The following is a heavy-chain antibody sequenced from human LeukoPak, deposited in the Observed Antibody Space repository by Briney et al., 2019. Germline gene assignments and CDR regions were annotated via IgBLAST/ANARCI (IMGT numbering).Heavy chain of an antibody. J-gene: IGHJ5*02. CDR1: GGSFSGYY. D-gene: IGHD6-6*01. Sequence: SETLSLTCAVYGGSFSGYYWSWIRQPPGKGLEWIGEINHSGSTNYNPSLKSRVTISVDTSKNQFSLKLSSVTAADTAVYYCAREGSGSSSSRLDWFDPWGQGTLVTVSS. V-gene: IGHV4-34*01. CDR2: INHSGST. CDR3: AREGSGSSSSRLDWFDP.